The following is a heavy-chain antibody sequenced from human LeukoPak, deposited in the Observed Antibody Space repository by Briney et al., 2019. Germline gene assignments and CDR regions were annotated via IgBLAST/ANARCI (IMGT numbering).Heavy chain of an antibody. CDR2: IIPIFGTA. J-gene: IGHJ2*01. D-gene: IGHD6-13*01. CDR1: GGTFSSYA. V-gene: IGHV1-69*06. Sequence: VASVKVSCKASGGTFSSYAISWVRQAPGQGLEWMGGIIPIFGTANYAQKFQGRVTITADKSTSTAYMELSSVTAADTAVYYCARVYYSSSYDYWYFDLWGRGTLVTVSS. CDR3: ARVYYSSSYDYWYFDL.